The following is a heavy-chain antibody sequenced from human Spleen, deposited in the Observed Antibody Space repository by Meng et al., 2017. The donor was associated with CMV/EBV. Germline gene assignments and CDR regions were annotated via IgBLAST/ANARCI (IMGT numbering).Heavy chain of an antibody. CDR2: IHYSGST. D-gene: IGHD4-11*01. Sequence: GSLRLSCTVSGDFVSSGSYYWSWIRQPPGKGLEWIGHIHYSGSTKYNPSLKSRVTISVDTSKNQFSLKLTSVTAADTAVYYCARGSTVTDAWFAPWGRGTLVTVSS. V-gene: IGHV4-61*01. J-gene: IGHJ5*02. CDR1: GDFVSSGSYY. CDR3: ARGSTVTDAWFAP.